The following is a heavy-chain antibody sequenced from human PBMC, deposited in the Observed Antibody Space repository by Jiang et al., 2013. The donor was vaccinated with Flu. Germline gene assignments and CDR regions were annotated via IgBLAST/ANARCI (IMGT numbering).Heavy chain of an antibody. V-gene: IGHV6-1*01. CDR3: ARGDHGMTMALFNY. CDR2: TYYRSRWYY. Sequence: QTLSLTCAISGDSVSSYISSWNWIRQSPSRGLEWLGRTYYRSRWYYDYAASVKSRMTINSDTSRNQFSLQLTSVTPEDTAVYYCARGDHGMTMALFNYWGQGTPVTVSS. J-gene: IGHJ4*02. D-gene: IGHD5-24*01. CDR1: GDSVSSYISS.